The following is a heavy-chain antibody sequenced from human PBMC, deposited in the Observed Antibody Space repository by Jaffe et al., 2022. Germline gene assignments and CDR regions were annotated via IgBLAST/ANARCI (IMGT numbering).Heavy chain of an antibody. V-gene: IGHV3-74*03. CDR1: GFTFSNYW. CDR2: INGDGSST. CDR3: ARDRGSALGELLH. J-gene: IGHJ4*02. Sequence: EVQVVESGGGLVQPGGSLRLSCAASGFTFSNYWMYWVRQAPGKGLVWVSRINGDGSSTKYADSVKGRFTISRDNAKNTLYLQMNSLRAEDTAVYFCARDRGSALGELLHWGQGTLVTVSS. D-gene: IGHD3-16*01.